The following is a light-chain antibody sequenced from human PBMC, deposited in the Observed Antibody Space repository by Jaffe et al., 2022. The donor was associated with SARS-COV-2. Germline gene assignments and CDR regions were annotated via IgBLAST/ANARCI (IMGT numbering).Light chain of an antibody. CDR3: VLYMGGGIWV. J-gene: IGLJ3*02. V-gene: IGLV8-61*01. CDR2: RTN. CDR1: SGSVSTSYY. Sequence: QTVVTQEPSFSVSPGGTVTLTCGLSSGSVSTSYYPSWYQQTPGQAPRTLIYRTNTRSSGVPDRFSGSILGNKAALTITGAQADDESEYYCVLYMGGGIWVFGGGTKVTVL.